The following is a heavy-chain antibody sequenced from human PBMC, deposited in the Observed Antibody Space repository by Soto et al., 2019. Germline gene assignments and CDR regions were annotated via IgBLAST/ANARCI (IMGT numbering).Heavy chain of an antibody. CDR2: INAGNGDT. CDR1: GYTFTSYA. Sequence: ASVKVSCKASGYTFTSYAMNWVRQAPGQRLEWMGWINAGNGDTKYSQKFQGRVTITRDTSASTAYMELSSLRSEDTAVYYCAMGSSGWYLGIDYWGQGTLVTVS. J-gene: IGHJ4*02. CDR3: AMGSSGWYLGIDY. V-gene: IGHV1-3*01. D-gene: IGHD6-19*01.